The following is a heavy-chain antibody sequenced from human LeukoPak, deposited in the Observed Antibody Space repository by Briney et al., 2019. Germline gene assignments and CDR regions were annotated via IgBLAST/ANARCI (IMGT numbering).Heavy chain of an antibody. CDR2: MSYEGTNK. CDR1: GFTFSSCG. V-gene: IGHV3-30*18. CDR3: AKDRHYDFWSGYQMDV. Sequence: GGSLRLSCTASGFTFSSCGMHWVRQAPGKGLEWVAVMSYEGTNKYYADSVKGRFTISRDNSKSTLYLQMNSLRDEDTAVYYCAKDRHYDFWSGYQMDVWGQGTTVIVSS. D-gene: IGHD3-3*01. J-gene: IGHJ6*02.